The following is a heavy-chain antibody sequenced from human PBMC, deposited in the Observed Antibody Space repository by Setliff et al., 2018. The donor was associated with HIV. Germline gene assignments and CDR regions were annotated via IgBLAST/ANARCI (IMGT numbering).Heavy chain of an antibody. D-gene: IGHD4-17*01. J-gene: IGHJ4*02. CDR1: GYTFTEYY. V-gene: IGHV1-2*02. Sequence: ASVKVSCKASGYTFTEYYIHWVRQAPGQGLEWMGWIYPNTGGTNYAQKFQGRVTMTRDTSISTAYMELSRLRSDDTAVYYCARDRGRYGDYRDFDYWGQGALVTVSS. CDR3: ARDRGRYGDYRDFDY. CDR2: IYPNTGGT.